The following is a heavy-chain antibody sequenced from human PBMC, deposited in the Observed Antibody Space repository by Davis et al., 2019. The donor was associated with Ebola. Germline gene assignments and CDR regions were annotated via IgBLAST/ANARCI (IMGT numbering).Heavy chain of an antibody. Sequence: GGSLRLSCTAPGFTFGAYAMSWVRQAPGKGLEWVGFIRSKAYGGTTDYAASVKGRFTISRDDSKSIAYLQMNSLKTEDTAVYYCTRELGYDFWSGYQTKYYYYYGMDVWGQGTTVTVSS. J-gene: IGHJ6*02. V-gene: IGHV3-49*04. CDR3: TRELGYDFWSGYQTKYYYYYGMDV. CDR2: IRSKAYGGTT. D-gene: IGHD3-3*01. CDR1: GFTFGAYA.